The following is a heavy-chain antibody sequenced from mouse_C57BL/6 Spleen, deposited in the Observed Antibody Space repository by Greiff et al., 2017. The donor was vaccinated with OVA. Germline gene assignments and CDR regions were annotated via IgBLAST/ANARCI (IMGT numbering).Heavy chain of an antibody. Sequence: VQLVESGADLVRPGTSVKVSCTASGYAFTNYLMAWVRQRPGQGLEWIGYINPGSGCTYHNETFKGQVTITPDKSTSTPYMQLSSLTSEDSAVYFCARWEDYYGLDYWGQGTTLTVSS. CDR3: ARWEDYYGLDY. D-gene: IGHD1-1*01. J-gene: IGHJ2*01. V-gene: IGHV1-54*01. CDR2: INPGSGCT. CDR1: GYAFTNYL.